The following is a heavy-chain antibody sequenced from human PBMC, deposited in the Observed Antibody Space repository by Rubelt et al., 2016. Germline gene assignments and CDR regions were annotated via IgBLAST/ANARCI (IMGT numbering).Heavy chain of an antibody. CDR2: INAGLGYT. D-gene: IGHD3-10*01. CDR1: GYTFTMYV. J-gene: IGHJ5*02. Sequence: GASVKVSCKASGYTFTMYVIHWVRQAPGQSLEWMAFINAGLGYTKYSQEFQGRVTITRDTSASTAYMELSSLRSEDTALYYFARAWYYGSGTYYDNWFDPWGQGTLVTVSS. CDR3: ARAWYYGSGTYYDNWFDP. V-gene: IGHV1-3*01.